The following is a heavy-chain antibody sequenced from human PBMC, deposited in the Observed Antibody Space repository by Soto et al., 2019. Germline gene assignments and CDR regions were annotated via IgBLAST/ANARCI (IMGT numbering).Heavy chain of an antibody. Sequence: SETLSLTGTVSGGSISSYYWSWIRQPAGKGLEWIGRIYTSGSTNYNPSLKSRVTMSVDTSKSQFSLNLSSVTAADTAVYYCARACSSTNCYDVFDYWGQGTLVTVSS. CDR1: GGSISSYY. D-gene: IGHD2-2*01. V-gene: IGHV4-4*07. CDR3: ARACSSTNCYDVFDY. CDR2: IYTSGST. J-gene: IGHJ4*02.